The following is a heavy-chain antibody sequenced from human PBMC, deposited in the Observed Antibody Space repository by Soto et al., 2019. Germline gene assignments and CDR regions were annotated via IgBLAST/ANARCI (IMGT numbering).Heavy chain of an antibody. CDR1: GGTFSSYA. CDR2: IIPIFGTA. CDR3: AREPSTAAPLGAFDI. J-gene: IGHJ3*02. V-gene: IGHV1-69*13. D-gene: IGHD6-6*01. Sequence: GASVKVSCKASGGTFSSYAISWVRQAPGQGLEWMGGIIPIFGTANYAQKFQGRVTITADESTSTAYMELSSLRSEDTAVYYCAREPSTAAPLGAFDIWGQGTMVTVSS.